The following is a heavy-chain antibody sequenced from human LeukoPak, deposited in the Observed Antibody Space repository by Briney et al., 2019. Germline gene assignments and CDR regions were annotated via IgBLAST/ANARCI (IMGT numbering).Heavy chain of an antibody. Sequence: GGSLRLSCAASGFNVNNAWMSWVRQASGKGLEWVGRIRSKANSYATAYAASVEGRFTISRDDSKNTAYLQMNSLKTEDTAVYYCTTPSSSSNYWGQGTLVTVSS. CDR2: IRSKANSYAT. CDR3: TTPSSSSNY. D-gene: IGHD6-6*01. CDR1: GFNVNNAW. V-gene: IGHV3-73*01. J-gene: IGHJ4*02.